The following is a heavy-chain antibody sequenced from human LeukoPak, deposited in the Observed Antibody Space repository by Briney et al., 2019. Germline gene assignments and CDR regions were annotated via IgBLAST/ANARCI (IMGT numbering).Heavy chain of an antibody. J-gene: IGHJ6*02. V-gene: IGHV3-23*01. Sequence: GGSLRLSCAASGFTFSSYAMSWVRQAPGKGLEWVSSISTNADNTYYADSVKGRFTISRDNSKNTLYPQMNSLRAEDTAVYYCARLGYYYGMDVWGQGTTVTVSS. CDR3: ARLGYYYGMDV. CDR2: ISTNADNT. D-gene: IGHD2-21*01. CDR1: GFTFSSYA.